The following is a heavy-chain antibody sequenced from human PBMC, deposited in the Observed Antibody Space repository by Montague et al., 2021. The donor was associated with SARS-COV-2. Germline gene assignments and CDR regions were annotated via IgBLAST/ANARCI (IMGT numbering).Heavy chain of an antibody. Sequence: SETLSLTCVVYGGSFSDYHWSWIRQPPGGGLEWIGRINHGGSTKYNPSLKSRVTISIDTLKNQFSLKLSSVTAADTAVYYCARGTPGYWGQGTLVTVSS. D-gene: IGHD2-2*03. J-gene: IGHJ4*02. CDR3: ARGTPGY. CDR1: GGSFSDYH. V-gene: IGHV4-34*01. CDR2: INHGGST.